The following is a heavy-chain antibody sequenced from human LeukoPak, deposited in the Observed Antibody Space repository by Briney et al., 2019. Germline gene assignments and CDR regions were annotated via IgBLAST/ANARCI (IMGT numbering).Heavy chain of an antibody. D-gene: IGHD6-19*01. Sequence: PSETLSLTCTVSGGSISSYYWSWIRQPPGKGLEWIGYIYYSGSTNYNPSLKSRVTISVDTSKNQFSLKLSSVTAADTAVYYCVRAGWYSPPYYYYGMDVWGQGTTVTVSS. CDR2: IYYSGST. J-gene: IGHJ6*02. CDR3: VRAGWYSPPYYYYGMDV. V-gene: IGHV4-59*01. CDR1: GGSISSYY.